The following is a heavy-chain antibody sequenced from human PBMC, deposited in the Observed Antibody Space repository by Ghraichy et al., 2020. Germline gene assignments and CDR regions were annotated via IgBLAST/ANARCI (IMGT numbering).Heavy chain of an antibody. CDR1: GFTFSSYG. CDR3: AREDYDSSVNWFDP. Sequence: GGSLRLSCAASGFTFSSYGMHWVRQAPGKGLEWVAVIWYDGSNKYYADSVKGRFTISRDNSKNTLYLQMNSLRAEDTAVYYCAREDYDSSVNWFDPWGQGTLVTVSS. J-gene: IGHJ5*02. V-gene: IGHV3-33*01. D-gene: IGHD3-22*01. CDR2: IWYDGSNK.